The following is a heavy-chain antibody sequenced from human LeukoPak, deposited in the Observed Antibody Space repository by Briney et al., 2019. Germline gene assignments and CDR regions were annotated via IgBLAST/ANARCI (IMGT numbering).Heavy chain of an antibody. D-gene: IGHD4-23*01. CDR1: GYSISSRNW. V-gene: IGHV4-28*01. CDR3: ARYGGDSDWYYDL. J-gene: IGHJ2*01. Sequence: SDTLSLTCVVSGYSISSRNWWGWIRQRPGQGLEWIGHIFYSGRTYYSPSLTSRVTMSIDTSKTQFSLRLSSVIAADTAVYFCARYGGDSDWYYDLWGRGTLVTVSS. CDR2: IFYSGRT.